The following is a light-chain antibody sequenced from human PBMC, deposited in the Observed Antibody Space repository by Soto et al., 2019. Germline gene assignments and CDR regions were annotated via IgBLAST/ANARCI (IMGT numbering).Light chain of an antibody. CDR3: QQYKSYPWT. CDR1: QIVSYW. J-gene: IGKJ1*01. Sequence: EIQMTQSPSTLSASVGDRVTITCRASQIVSYWVAWYQQKPGKAPKLLVHDASTLLSGVPSRFSGSVSGTEFILTIGSLQPDDFATYYCQQYKSYPWTFGQGTKV. V-gene: IGKV1-5*01. CDR2: DAS.